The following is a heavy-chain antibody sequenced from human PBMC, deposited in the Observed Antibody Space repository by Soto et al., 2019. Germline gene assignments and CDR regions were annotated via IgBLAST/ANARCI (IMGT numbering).Heavy chain of an antibody. J-gene: IGHJ3*01. CDR2: ISGSGGSA. CDR3: VREDSAWDSRGSFDF. D-gene: IGHD6-19*01. V-gene: IGHV3-23*01. Sequence: GGSLRLSCAASAFTFSNYTMNWVRQAPGKGLEWVSVISGSGGSASYADSVQGRFTISRDNSKNTLYLQMNSLRAEDTAIYYCVREDSAWDSRGSFDFWGRGTMVTVSS. CDR1: AFTFSNYT.